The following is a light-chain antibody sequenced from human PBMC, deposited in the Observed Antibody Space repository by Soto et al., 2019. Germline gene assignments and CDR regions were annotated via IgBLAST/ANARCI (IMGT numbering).Light chain of an antibody. CDR3: QQYNQWPGT. CDR1: QSISSN. V-gene: IGKV3-15*01. Sequence: IVLTQSPATLSVSPGESATLSCRASQSISSNLAWYQQKPGQSPRLLIYGASSRATGVPVRFSGSGSGVASTLTISGPQSEDFAVYNCQQYNQWPGTFGPGTKVDIK. CDR2: GAS. J-gene: IGKJ1*01.